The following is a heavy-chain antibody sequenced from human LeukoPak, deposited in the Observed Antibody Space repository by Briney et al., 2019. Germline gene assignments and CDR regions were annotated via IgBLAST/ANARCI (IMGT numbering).Heavy chain of an antibody. D-gene: IGHD3-10*01. Sequence: KPGGSLRLSCAASGFGFSYAWMSWVRQAPGKGPEWIGRIKRKSDGETTDYAAPVKGRFTISRDNAKNSLYLQMNSLRAEDTAVYYCARGREPLLWFGEHRRAIDYWGQGTLVTVSS. CDR3: ARGREPLLWFGEHRRAIDY. V-gene: IGHV3-15*01. CDR1: GFGFSYAW. CDR2: IKRKSDGETT. J-gene: IGHJ4*02.